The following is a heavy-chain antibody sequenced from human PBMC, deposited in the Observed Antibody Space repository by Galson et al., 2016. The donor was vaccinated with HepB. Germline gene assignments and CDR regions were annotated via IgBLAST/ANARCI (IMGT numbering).Heavy chain of an antibody. V-gene: IGHV3-30*18. CDR3: AKNDILTGYSAFDY. CDR2: ISYDGRKK. Sequence: SLRLSCAASGFNFSSSGMNWVRQAPGKGLEWVAVISYDGRKKYYADSAKGRLTISRDNSKNTLYLQMNSLRAEDTAVYYCAKNDILTGYSAFDYWGQGTLVTVSS. CDR1: GFNFSSSG. D-gene: IGHD3-9*01. J-gene: IGHJ4*02.